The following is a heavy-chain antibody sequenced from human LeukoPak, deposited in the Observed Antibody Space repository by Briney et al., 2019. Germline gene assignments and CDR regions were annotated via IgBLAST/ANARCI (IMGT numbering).Heavy chain of an antibody. D-gene: IGHD2-2*02. CDR1: GFXFSTYW. CDR3: AKERYCTITTCYTGSAFDI. CDR2: IKQDGSEK. Sequence: GGSLRLSCAASGFXFSTYWITWVRQAPGKGPEWVASIKQDGSEKYYVDSVKGRFTISRDNAKNSLYLEMNTLRAEDTAVYYCAKERYCTITTCYTGSAFDIWGQGTMVTVSS. J-gene: IGHJ3*02. V-gene: IGHV3-7*04.